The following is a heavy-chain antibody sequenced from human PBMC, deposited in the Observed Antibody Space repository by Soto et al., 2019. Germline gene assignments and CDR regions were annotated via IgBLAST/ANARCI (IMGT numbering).Heavy chain of an antibody. D-gene: IGHD3-22*01. Sequence: GASVKVSCKASGYTFTSYGISWVRQAPGQGLEWMGWISAYNGNTNYAQKLQGRVTMTTDTSTSTAYMELRSLRSDDTAVYYCARDWSVVVVIRGGYYGMDVWGQGTTVTVSS. CDR2: ISAYNGNT. V-gene: IGHV1-18*04. CDR3: ARDWSVVVVIRGGYYGMDV. J-gene: IGHJ6*02. CDR1: GYTFTSYG.